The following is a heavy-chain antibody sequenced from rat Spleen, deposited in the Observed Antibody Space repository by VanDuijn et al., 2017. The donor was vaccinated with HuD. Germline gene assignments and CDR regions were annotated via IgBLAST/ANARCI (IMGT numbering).Heavy chain of an antibody. V-gene: IGHV5-19*01. J-gene: IGHJ2*01. CDR2: ISPSGGST. CDR1: GFTFSNYG. Sequence: EVQLVESGGGLVQPGRSLKLSCAASGFTFSNYGMHWIRQAPTKGLEWVASISPSGGSTYYRDSVKGRFTISRDNAKSTLYLQMDSLRSEDTATYYCATGHYYSSYMGYFDYWGQGVMVTVSS. CDR3: ATGHYYSSYMGYFDY. D-gene: IGHD1-2*01.